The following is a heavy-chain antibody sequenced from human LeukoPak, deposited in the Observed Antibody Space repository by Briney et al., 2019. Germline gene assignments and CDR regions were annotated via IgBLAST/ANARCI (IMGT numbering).Heavy chain of an antibody. V-gene: IGHV3-21*01. CDR1: GFSVSSNA. J-gene: IGHJ4*02. CDR2: ISSSSSYI. Sequence: PGGSLRLSCEASGFSVSSNAMAWVRQAPGKGLEWVSSISSSSSYIYYADSVKGRFTISRDNAKNSLYLQMNSLRAEDTAVYYCARGATNDYWGQGTLVTVSS. D-gene: IGHD1-26*01. CDR3: ARGATNDY.